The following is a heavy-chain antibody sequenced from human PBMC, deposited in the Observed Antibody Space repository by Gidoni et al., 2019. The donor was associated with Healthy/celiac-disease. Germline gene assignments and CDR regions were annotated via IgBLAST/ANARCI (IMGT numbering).Heavy chain of an antibody. CDR2: IWYDGSNK. CDR1: GFTFSSYG. CDR3: ARDLRVAATPNSGYAAY. V-gene: IGHV3-33*01. D-gene: IGHD2-15*01. Sequence: QVQLVESGGGVVQPGRSLRLSCAASGFTFSSYGMHWVRQAPGKGLEWVAVIWYDGSNKYYADSVKGRFTISRDNSKNTLYLQMNSLRAEDTAVYYCARDLRVAATPNSGYAAYWGQGTLVTVSS. J-gene: IGHJ4*02.